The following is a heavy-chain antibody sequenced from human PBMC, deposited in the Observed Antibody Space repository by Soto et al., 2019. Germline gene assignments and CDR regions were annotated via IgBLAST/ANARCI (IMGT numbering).Heavy chain of an antibody. D-gene: IGHD5-12*01. CDR2: IFYTGST. V-gene: IGHV4-30-4*01. CDR3: ARVKATLYRHYYFDY. Sequence: ASETLSLTCSVSGGTINSGDYFWSWIRQPPGKGLEWIGSIFYTGSTYYSPSLKSRASMSMDTSKNLFPLRLRSLTAADTAVYFCARVKATLYRHYYFDYWGQGTPVTVSS. CDR1: GGTINSGDYF. J-gene: IGHJ4*02.